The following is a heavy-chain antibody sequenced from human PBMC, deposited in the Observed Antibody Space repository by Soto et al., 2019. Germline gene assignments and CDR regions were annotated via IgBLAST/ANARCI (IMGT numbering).Heavy chain of an antibody. D-gene: IGHD7-27*01. V-gene: IGHV3-21*01. J-gene: IGHJ6*03. CDR2: ISSSSSYI. CDR3: ARPWGHYYYYYYMDV. CDR1: GFTFSSYS. Sequence: EVQLVESGGGLVKPGGSLRLSCAASGFTFSSYSMNWVRQAPGKGLEWVSSISSSSSYIYYADSVKGRFTISRDNAKNSLYLQMNSLRAEDTAVYYFARPWGHYYYYYYMDVWGKGTTVTVSS.